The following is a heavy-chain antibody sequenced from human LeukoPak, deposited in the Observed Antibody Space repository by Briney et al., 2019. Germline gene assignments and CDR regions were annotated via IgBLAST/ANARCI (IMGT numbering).Heavy chain of an antibody. J-gene: IGHJ4*02. D-gene: IGHD6-13*01. CDR1: GFTFSDSW. CDR3: ARSAAGFDH. Sequence: GGSLRLSCVASGFTFSDSWMAWVRQAPGKGLEWVANIKQGGSEEYYVGSVKGRFTISRDNAKNSLYLQMNSLRVEDTAQYYCARSAAGFDHWDQGTLVTVSS. V-gene: IGHV3-7*01. CDR2: IKQGGSEE.